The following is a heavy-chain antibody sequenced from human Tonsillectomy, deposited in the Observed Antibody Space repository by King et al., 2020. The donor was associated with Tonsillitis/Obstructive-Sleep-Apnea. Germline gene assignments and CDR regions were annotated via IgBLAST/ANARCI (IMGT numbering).Heavy chain of an antibody. Sequence: QLVQSGAEVKKPGESLKISCKGSGYSFTTDWIGWVRQMPGKGLEWMGIIYPGDSDTRYSPSFQGQVTISADKSISTAYLQWSSLKASDTAIYYCAKRVAGYCSTTSCPDAFDIWGQGTMVTVS. CDR1: GYSFTTDW. CDR3: AKRVAGYCSTTSCPDAFDI. V-gene: IGHV5-51*01. CDR2: IYPGDSDT. D-gene: IGHD2-2*01. J-gene: IGHJ3*02.